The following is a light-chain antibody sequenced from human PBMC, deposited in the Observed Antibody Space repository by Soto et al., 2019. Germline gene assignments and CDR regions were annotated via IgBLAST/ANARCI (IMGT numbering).Light chain of an antibody. V-gene: IGLV2-14*01. CDR1: SGDVGGYSY. J-gene: IGLJ1*01. CDR3: SLYTSSSTYV. CDR2: DVS. Sequence: QSVLTQPASVSGSPGQSITISCTGTSGDVGGYSYVSWYQQHPGKAPKLMIYDVSNRPSGVSNRFSGSKSGNTASLTISGLQAEDEADYYCSLYTSSSTYVFGTGTKVTVL.